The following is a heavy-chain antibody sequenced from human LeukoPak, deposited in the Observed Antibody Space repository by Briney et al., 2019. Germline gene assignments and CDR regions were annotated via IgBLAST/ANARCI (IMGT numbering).Heavy chain of an antibody. D-gene: IGHD6-19*01. Sequence: HGESLEISCQGSGCIFTSYWIGWVRQMPGKGLEWMGIIYPGDSDTRYSPSFQGQVTISADKSISTAYLQWSSLKASDTAMYYCARLVADTSVLYYFDYWGQGTLVTVSS. CDR1: GCIFTSYW. V-gene: IGHV5-51*01. CDR3: ARLVADTSVLYYFDY. J-gene: IGHJ4*02. CDR2: IYPGDSDT.